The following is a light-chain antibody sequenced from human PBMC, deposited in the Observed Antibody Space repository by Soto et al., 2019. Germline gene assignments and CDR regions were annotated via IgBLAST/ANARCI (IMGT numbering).Light chain of an antibody. CDR2: DVS. Sequence: EIVLTQSPATLSLSPGERGTLSCRASESVTDYLAWYQQKPGQAPRLLVYDVSYRAAGIPTRFSGGGSGTDFTLTIRNVEPEDFAVYCCQQRSDWPWTFGKGTKV. CDR3: QQRSDWPWT. CDR1: ESVTDY. V-gene: IGKV3-11*01. J-gene: IGKJ1*01.